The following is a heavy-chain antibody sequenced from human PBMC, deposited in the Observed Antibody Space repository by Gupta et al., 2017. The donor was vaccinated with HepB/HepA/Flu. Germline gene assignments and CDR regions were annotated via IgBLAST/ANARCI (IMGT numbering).Heavy chain of an antibody. CDR3: AKEVVTATPSARDYYYYGMDV. D-gene: IGHD2-21*02. Sequence: QVQLVESGGGVVQPGRSLRLSCAASGFTFISYGMHWVRQAPGKGLEWVAVISYDGSNKYYADSVKGRFTISRDNSKNTLYLQMNSLRAEDTAVYYCAKEVVTATPSARDYYYYGMDVWGQGTTVTVSS. J-gene: IGHJ6*02. CDR1: GFTFISYG. V-gene: IGHV3-30*18. CDR2: ISYDGSNK.